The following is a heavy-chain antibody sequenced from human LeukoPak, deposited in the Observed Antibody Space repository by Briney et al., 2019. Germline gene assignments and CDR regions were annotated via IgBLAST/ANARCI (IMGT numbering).Heavy chain of an antibody. CDR1: GYTFTTYA. D-gene: IGHD6-13*01. J-gene: IGHJ5*02. V-gene: IGHV7-4-1*02. CDR2: INTNTGNP. Sequence: ASVKVSCKASGYTFTTYAMNWVRQAPGQGLEWMGWINTNTGNPTYAQGFTGRFVFSLDTSVSTAYLQISGLKAEDTAVYYCARHSHSSSWYWWFDPWGQGTLVTVSS. CDR3: ARHSHSSSWYWWFDP.